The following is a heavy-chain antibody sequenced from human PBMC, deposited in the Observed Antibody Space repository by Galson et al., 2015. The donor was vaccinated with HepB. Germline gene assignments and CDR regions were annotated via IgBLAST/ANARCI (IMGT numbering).Heavy chain of an antibody. CDR1: GGTFSSYA. V-gene: IGHV1-69*13. D-gene: IGHD6-19*01. CDR2: ISPIFGTA. CDR3: ARSIVWAVAVNAYYDWFDP. Sequence: SVKVSCKASGGTFSSYAISWVRQAPGQGLEWMGGISPIFGTANYAQKFQGRVTITADESTSTAYMELSSLRSEDTAVYYCARSIVWAVAVNAYYDWFDPWGQGTLVTVSS. J-gene: IGHJ5*02.